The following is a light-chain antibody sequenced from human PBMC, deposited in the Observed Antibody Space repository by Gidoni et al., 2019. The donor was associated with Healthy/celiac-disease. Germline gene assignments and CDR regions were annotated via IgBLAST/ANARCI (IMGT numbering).Light chain of an antibody. CDR3: QHSYSTPTWT. CDR2: AAS. CDR1: QSISSY. Sequence: DIQMTQSPSSLSASVGDRVTITCRASQSISSYLNWYQQKPGKAPKLLIYAASSLQSGVPSRFSGSVSGTDFTLTIISLQPEDFATYYCQHSYSTPTWTFGQGTKVEIK. V-gene: IGKV1-39*01. J-gene: IGKJ1*01.